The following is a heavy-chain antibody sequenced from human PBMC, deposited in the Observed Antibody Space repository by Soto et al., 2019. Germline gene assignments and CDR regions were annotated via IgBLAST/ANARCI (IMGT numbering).Heavy chain of an antibody. CDR1: GDTFSSYA. V-gene: IGHV1-69*10. CDR2: IIPILGTP. J-gene: IGHJ4*02. Sequence: SVKVSCKASGDTFSSYAISWVRQAPGQGLEWMGGIIPILGTPNYAQKFQGRVTITADKSTSTAYMELSSLRSEDTAVYYCARERSRYDRSGYSRPDYWGQGTLVTVSS. CDR3: ARERSRYDRSGYSRPDY. D-gene: IGHD3-22*01.